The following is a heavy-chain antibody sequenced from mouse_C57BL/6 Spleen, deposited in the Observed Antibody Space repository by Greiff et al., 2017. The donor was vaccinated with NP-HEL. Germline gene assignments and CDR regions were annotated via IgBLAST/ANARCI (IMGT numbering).Heavy chain of an antibody. CDR1: GYTFTSYG. D-gene: IGHD2-4*01. J-gene: IGHJ1*03. CDR2: IYPRSGNT. CDR3: AREYDYDGAGWYFDV. V-gene: IGHV1-81*01. Sequence: VQLQQSGAELARPGASVKLSCKASGYTFTSYGISWVKQRTGQGLEWIGEIYPRSGNTYYNEKFKGKATLTADKSSSTAYMGLRILTAEDSAVYVCAREYDYDGAGWYFDVWGTGTTVTVSS.